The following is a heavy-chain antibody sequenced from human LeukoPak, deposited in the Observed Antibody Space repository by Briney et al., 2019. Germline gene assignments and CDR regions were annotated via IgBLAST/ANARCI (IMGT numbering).Heavy chain of an antibody. D-gene: IGHD6-13*01. V-gene: IGHV3-23*01. Sequence: PGGSLRLSCAASGFTFSSYAMSWVRQAPGKGLEWVSAISGSGGSTYYADSVKGRFTVSRDNSKNTLYLQMNSLRAEDTAVYYCAKEQWYSSSWDNNWFDPWGQGTLVTVSS. CDR1: GFTFSSYA. CDR3: AKEQWYSSSWDNNWFDP. CDR2: ISGSGGST. J-gene: IGHJ5*02.